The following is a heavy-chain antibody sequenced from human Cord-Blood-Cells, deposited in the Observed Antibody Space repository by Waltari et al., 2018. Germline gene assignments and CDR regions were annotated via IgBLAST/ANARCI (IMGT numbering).Heavy chain of an antibody. Sequence: EVQLVESGGGLVKPGGSLRLSCAASGFTFSSYSMNWVRQAPGKGLEGVPSISSSSSYIYYADSVKGRFSISRDNAKNSLYLQMNSLRAEDTAVYYCAGGYCSSTSCYDAFDIWGQGTMVTVSS. CDR3: AGGYCSSTSCYDAFDI. D-gene: IGHD2-2*01. CDR2: ISSSSSYI. J-gene: IGHJ3*02. V-gene: IGHV3-21*01. CDR1: GFTFSSYS.